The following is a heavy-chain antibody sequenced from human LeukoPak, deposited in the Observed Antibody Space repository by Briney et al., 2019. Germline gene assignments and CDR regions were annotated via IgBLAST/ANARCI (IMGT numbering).Heavy chain of an antibody. J-gene: IGHJ5*02. V-gene: IGHV3-23*01. CDR1: GFTFSSYS. Sequence: PGGSLRLSCAASGFTFSSYSMNWVRQAPGKGLEWVSAISGSGGSTYYADSVKGRFTISRDNSKNTLYLQMNSLRAEDTAVYYCAKGMRHYDLGFDPWGQGTLVTVSS. CDR3: AKGMRHYDLGFDP. CDR2: ISGSGGST. D-gene: IGHD3-3*01.